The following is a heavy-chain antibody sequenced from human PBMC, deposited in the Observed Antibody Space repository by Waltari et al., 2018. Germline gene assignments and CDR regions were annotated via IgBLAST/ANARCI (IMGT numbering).Heavy chain of an antibody. J-gene: IGHJ4*02. Sequence: EEHLVDSGGGLAKLGGSMRLSCAAPGFNFRSYALDWVRHAPGKGLEWVSGSSDSGGIKKFADSVKGRFTVSRDNSKNTVFLHLNSLRAEDTAIYYCARHLYSIDYLELAKWGQGTLVTVSS. CDR1: GFNFRSYA. CDR2: SSDSGGIK. V-gene: IGHV3-23*04. D-gene: IGHD3-22*01. CDR3: ARHLYSIDYLELAK.